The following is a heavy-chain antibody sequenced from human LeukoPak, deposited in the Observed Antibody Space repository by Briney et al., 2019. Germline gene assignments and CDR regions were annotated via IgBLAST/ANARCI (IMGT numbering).Heavy chain of an antibody. D-gene: IGHD3-22*01. CDR2: IYHSGST. Sequence: PSETLSLTCAVSGGSISSSNWWSWVRQPPGKGLEWIGEIYHSGSTNYNPSLKSRVTISVDKSKNQFSLKLSSVTAADTAVYYCAREGPHITMIVVVSGMGDAFDIWGQGTMVTVSS. J-gene: IGHJ3*02. CDR3: AREGPHITMIVVVSGMGDAFDI. CDR1: GGSISSSNW. V-gene: IGHV4-4*02.